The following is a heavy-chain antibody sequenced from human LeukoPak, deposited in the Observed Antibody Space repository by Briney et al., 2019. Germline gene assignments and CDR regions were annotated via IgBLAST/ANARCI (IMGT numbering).Heavy chain of an antibody. J-gene: IGHJ3*02. CDR2: ISAYNGNT. CDR3: ATAHYYGSGNHAFDI. CDR1: GYTFTSYG. Sequence: ASVKVSCKASGYTFTSYGISWVRQAPGQGLEWMGWISAYNGNTNYAQKLQGRVTMTTDTSTSTAYMELRSLRSDDTAVYYCATAHYYGSGNHAFDIWGQGTMVTVSS. D-gene: IGHD3-10*01. V-gene: IGHV1-18*01.